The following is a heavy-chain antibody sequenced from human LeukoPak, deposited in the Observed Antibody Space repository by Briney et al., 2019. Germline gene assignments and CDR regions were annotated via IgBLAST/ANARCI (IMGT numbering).Heavy chain of an antibody. V-gene: IGHV3-30*18. CDR2: ISYDGNIK. D-gene: IGHD5-18*01. CDR3: AKEDATMVTIDY. Sequence: PGGSLRLSCAASGFTFSSYGMHWVRQAPGKGLEWVAVISYDGNIKYCADSVKGRFTISRDNSKNTLYLQMNSLRAEDTAVYYCAKEDATMVTIDYWGQGTLVTVSS. CDR1: GFTFSSYG. J-gene: IGHJ4*02.